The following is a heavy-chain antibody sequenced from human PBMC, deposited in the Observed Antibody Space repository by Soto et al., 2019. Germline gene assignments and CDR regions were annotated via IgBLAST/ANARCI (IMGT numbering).Heavy chain of an antibody. CDR1: GDSVSSNSAA. V-gene: IGHV6-1*01. J-gene: IGHJ6*02. Sequence: SQTLSLTCAISGDSVSSNSAAWNWIRQSPSRGLEWLGRTYYRSKWYNDYAVSVKSRITINPDTSKNQFSLQQNSVTPEDKALYYCARDVKRVGATTPCYCGMDVWGQGTTVTVSS. CDR3: ARDVKRVGATTPCYCGMDV. D-gene: IGHD1-26*01. CDR2: TYYRSKWYN.